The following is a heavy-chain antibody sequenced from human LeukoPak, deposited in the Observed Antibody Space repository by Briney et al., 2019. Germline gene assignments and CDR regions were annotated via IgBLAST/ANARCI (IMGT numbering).Heavy chain of an antibody. J-gene: IGHJ4*02. CDR3: VSFYETN. Sequence: GGSLRLSCAASGNYWMHWVRQAPGKGLVWVSHINSDGSWTGYADSVKGRFTISKDNAKNTVYLQMNNLRAEDTAVYYCVSFYETNWGRGALVTVSS. CDR1: GNYW. D-gene: IGHD2-2*01. CDR2: INSDGSWT. V-gene: IGHV3-74*01.